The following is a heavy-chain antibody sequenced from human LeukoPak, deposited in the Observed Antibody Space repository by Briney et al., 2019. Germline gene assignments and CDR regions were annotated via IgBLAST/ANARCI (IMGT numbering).Heavy chain of an antibody. Sequence: PGGSLRLSCAASGFTFSSYSMNWVRQAPGKGLEWVSYISSSSSTIYYADSVKGRFTISRDNAKNSLYLQMNSLRAEDTAVYYCTTINSYGPNPWGQGTLVTVSS. CDR1: GFTFSSYS. D-gene: IGHD5-18*01. CDR2: ISSSSSTI. CDR3: TTINSYGPNP. V-gene: IGHV3-48*01. J-gene: IGHJ5*02.